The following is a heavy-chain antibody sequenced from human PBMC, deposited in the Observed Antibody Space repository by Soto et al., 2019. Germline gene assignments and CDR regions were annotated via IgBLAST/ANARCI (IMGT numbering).Heavy chain of an antibody. Sequence: ASVKVSCKASGYTFTSYGISWVRQAPGQGLEWMGWISAYNGNTNYAQKLQGRVTMTTDTSTSTAYMELRSLRSDDTAVYYCARQPREGAGPLYYYYGMDVWGQGTTVTVSS. CDR2: ISAYNGNT. CDR1: GYTFTSYG. D-gene: IGHD1-26*01. V-gene: IGHV1-18*01. J-gene: IGHJ6*02. CDR3: ARQPREGAGPLYYYYGMDV.